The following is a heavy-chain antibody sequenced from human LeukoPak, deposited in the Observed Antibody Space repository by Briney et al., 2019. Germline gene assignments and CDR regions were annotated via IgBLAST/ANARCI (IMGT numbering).Heavy chain of an antibody. Sequence: KPSETLSLTCTVSGGSISSYYWSWIRQPPGKGREWMGYIYYRGSTHYNPSLKSRVTISVDTSKNQFSLKLSSVTAADTAVYYCARTYYDYVWGSYRSYYYYMDVWGKGTSVTVSS. CDR2: IYYRGST. D-gene: IGHD3-16*02. V-gene: IGHV4-59*01. CDR3: ARTYYDYVWGSYRSYYYYMDV. CDR1: GGSISSYY. J-gene: IGHJ6*03.